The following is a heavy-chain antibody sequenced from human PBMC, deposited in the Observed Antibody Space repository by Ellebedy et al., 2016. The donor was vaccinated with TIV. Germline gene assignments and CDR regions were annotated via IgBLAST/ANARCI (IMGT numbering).Heavy chain of an antibody. J-gene: IGHJ4*02. D-gene: IGHD5-18*01. CDR2: IIPIFGTA. CDR1: GCTFSSYD. Sequence: SVKVSXXASGCTFSSYDIRWVRQPPGQGLEWMGGIIPIFGTANYAQNFQGRVTLTADESTSTVYMELSSLRSEDTAVYYCARVVQLWSLSFDYWGQGTLVTVSS. CDR3: ARVVQLWSLSFDY. V-gene: IGHV1-69*13.